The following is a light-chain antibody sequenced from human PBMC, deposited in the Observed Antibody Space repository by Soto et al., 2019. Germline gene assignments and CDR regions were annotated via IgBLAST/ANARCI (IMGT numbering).Light chain of an antibody. J-gene: IGLJ2*01. V-gene: IGLV3-27*01. Sequence: SYELTQPSSVSVSPGQTARITCSGDVLAKKYARWFQQKPGQAPVLVIYKDSERPSGIPERFSGSSSGTTVTLTISGAQVEDEADYYCYSAADNNRRIVVFGGGTKLTVL. CDR1: VLAKKY. CDR2: KDS. CDR3: YSAADNNRRIVV.